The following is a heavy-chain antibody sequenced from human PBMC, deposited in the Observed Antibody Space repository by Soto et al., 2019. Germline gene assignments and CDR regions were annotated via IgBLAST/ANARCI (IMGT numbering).Heavy chain of an antibody. CDR1: GGSFSGYY. D-gene: IGHD3-3*01. CDR2: INHSGST. V-gene: IGHV4-34*01. J-gene: IGHJ6*02. Sequence: SETLSLTCAVYGGSFSGYYWSWIRQPPGKGLEWIGEINHSGSTNYNPSLKSRVTISVDTSKNQFSLKLSSVTAADTAVYYCARVRRWHRDYYGMDVWGQGTTVTAP. CDR3: ARVRRWHRDYYGMDV.